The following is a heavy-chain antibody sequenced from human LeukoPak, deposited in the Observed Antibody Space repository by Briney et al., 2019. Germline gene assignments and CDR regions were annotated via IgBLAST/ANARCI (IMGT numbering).Heavy chain of an antibody. Sequence: ASETLSLTCTVSGGSISSDDYYWSWIRQPPGKGLEWIGYIYCSGSTYYNPSLKSRVTISVDTSKNQFSLKLSSVTAADTAVYYCARVGRIVGAAQDAFDIWGQGTMVTVSS. CDR2: IYCSGST. CDR3: ARVGRIVGAAQDAFDI. V-gene: IGHV4-30-4*08. D-gene: IGHD1-26*01. CDR1: GGSISSDDYY. J-gene: IGHJ3*02.